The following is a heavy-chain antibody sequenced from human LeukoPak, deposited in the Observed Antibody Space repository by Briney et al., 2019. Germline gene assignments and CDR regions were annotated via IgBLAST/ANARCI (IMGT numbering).Heavy chain of an antibody. CDR1: GGSISSYY. CDR2: IYYSGST. CDR3: ARVIRYYYDSSGYDAFDI. D-gene: IGHD3-22*01. V-gene: IGHV4-59*01. J-gene: IGHJ3*02. Sequence: KASETLSFTCTVSGGSISSYYWSWIRQPPGKGLEWIGYIYYSGSTNYNPSLKSRVTISVDTSKNQFSLKLSSVTAADTAVYYCARVIRYYYDSSGYDAFDIWGQGTMVTVSS.